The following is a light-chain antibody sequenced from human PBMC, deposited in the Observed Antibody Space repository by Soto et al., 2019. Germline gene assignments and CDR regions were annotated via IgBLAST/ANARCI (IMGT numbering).Light chain of an antibody. V-gene: IGKV3-11*01. CDR3: QQRSTWPWT. Sequence: EIVLTQSPATLSLSPGERATLSCSASHSVSSYFAWFQQKPDQAPRLLIYDASNRATGIPDRFSGAGSGTDFTLTISSLEPEDFAIYDCQQRSTWPWTFGQGTKVEI. CDR2: DAS. J-gene: IGKJ1*01. CDR1: HSVSSY.